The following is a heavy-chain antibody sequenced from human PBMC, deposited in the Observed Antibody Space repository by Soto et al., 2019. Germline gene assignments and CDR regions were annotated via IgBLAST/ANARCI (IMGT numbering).Heavy chain of an antibody. CDR2: ISHSGRT. D-gene: IGHD3-10*01. CDR1: GFSIDTAYF. CDR3: ARGRGFRLLGVPLDS. Sequence: PSETLSLTCAVSGFSIDTAYFWGWIRQTPGEGLDYIGLISHSGRTFSNPSLKSRLTISFDTAKNEFSLNLKSVTAADTAVYYCARGRGFRLLGVPLDSWGPGTPVTVSS. V-gene: IGHV4-38-2*01. J-gene: IGHJ4*02.